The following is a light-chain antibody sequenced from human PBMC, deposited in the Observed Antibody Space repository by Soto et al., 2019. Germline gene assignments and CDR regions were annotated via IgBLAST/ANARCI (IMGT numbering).Light chain of an antibody. CDR2: AAS. Sequence: DIQMTQSPSSLSASVGDRVTITCRASQGISNYLAWYQQKPGKVPKLLIYAASTLQSGVPSRFSGSGSGTDFTLTISSLEPEDFAVYYCQQLTDWRPQWTFGQGTKVDIK. V-gene: IGKV1-27*01. J-gene: IGKJ1*01. CDR3: QQLTDWRPQWT. CDR1: QGISNY.